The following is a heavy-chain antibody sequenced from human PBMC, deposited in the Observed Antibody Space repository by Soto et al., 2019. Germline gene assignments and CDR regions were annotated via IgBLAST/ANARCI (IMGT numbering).Heavy chain of an antibody. J-gene: IGHJ5*02. Sequence: EVQLVESGGGLVQPGMSRRLSCAASGFTFDDYAMHWVRQAPGKGLEWVAGISWNRDKIDYADSVRGRFTISRDNAKNSLYLQMNSLRAEDTALYYCTKEVGSAGGWFDPWGQGTLVTVSS. CDR2: ISWNRDKI. V-gene: IGHV3-9*01. D-gene: IGHD3-10*01. CDR3: TKEVGSAGGWFDP. CDR1: GFTFDDYA.